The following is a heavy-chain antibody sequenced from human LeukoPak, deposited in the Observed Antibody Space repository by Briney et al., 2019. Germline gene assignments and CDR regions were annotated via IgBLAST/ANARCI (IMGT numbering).Heavy chain of an antibody. V-gene: IGHV4-4*02. CDR1: GGSISSSNW. CDR2: IYHSGST. J-gene: IGHJ5*02. CDR3: ARERIAVTGSLGHSYTWFAP. D-gene: IGHD6-19*01. Sequence: SGTLSLTCAVSGGSISSSNWWSWVRQPPGKGLEWIGEIYHSGSTNYNPSLKSRVTISVDKSKNQFSLKLSSVTAADTAVYYCARERIAVTGSLGHSYTWFAPGGQETLVPVSS.